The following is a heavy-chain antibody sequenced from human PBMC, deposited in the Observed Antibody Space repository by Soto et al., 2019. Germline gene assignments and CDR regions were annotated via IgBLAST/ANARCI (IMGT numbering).Heavy chain of an antibody. CDR1: GYTFTSYY. V-gene: IGHV1-46*01. D-gene: IGHD2-21*02. CDR3: ARSIVVVTALDY. Sequence: ASVKVSCKASGYTFTSYYMHWVRQAPGQGLEWMGMINPGGGSTKYSQKFQGRVTITRDTSASTAYMELSSLRSEDTAVYYCARSIVVVTALDYWGQGTLVTVSS. J-gene: IGHJ4*02. CDR2: INPGGGST.